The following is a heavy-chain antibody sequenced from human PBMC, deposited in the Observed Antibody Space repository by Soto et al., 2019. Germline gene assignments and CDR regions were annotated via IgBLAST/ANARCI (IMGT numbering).Heavy chain of an antibody. Sequence: QVQLVESGGGLVQPGKSLRLSCAASGFTFRNYGMHWVRQAPGKGLEWVALIWHDGSKKYYAESVKGRFTISRDNIKNTLYLTMNSPRVEDTAVYCCASDWHSRSSNDWGQGTLVTDSS. CDR1: GFTFRNYG. D-gene: IGHD1-26*01. V-gene: IGHV3-33*01. J-gene: IGHJ4*02. CDR3: ASDWHSRSSND. CDR2: IWHDGSKK.